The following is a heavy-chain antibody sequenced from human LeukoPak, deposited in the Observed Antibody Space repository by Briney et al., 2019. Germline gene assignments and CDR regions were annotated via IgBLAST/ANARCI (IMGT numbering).Heavy chain of an antibody. CDR2: IIHTFGTA. Sequence: SVKVSCKASGGTFSSYAISWVRQAPGQGLEWRGGIIHTFGTANYAQKFQGRVTTTADESTSTAYMELRSRRSEDTAVYYCARDTDNWNDGNWFDPWGQGTLVTVSS. D-gene: IGHD1-1*01. J-gene: IGHJ5*02. CDR3: ARDTDNWNDGNWFDP. V-gene: IGHV1-69*13. CDR1: GGTFSSYA.